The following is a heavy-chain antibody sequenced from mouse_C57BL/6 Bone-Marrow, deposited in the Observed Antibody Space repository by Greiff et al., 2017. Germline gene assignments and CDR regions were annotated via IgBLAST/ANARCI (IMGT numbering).Heavy chain of an antibody. CDR1: GFTFSSYG. Sequence: EVHLVESGGDLVKPGGSLKLSCAASGFTFSSYGMSWVRQTPDKRLEWVATISSGGSYTYYPDSVKGRFTISRDNATNTLYLQMSSLKSEDTAMYYCAILAETYFDYWGQGTTLTVSS. J-gene: IGHJ2*01. CDR2: ISSGGSYT. V-gene: IGHV5-6*01. CDR3: AILAETYFDY. D-gene: IGHD3-3*01.